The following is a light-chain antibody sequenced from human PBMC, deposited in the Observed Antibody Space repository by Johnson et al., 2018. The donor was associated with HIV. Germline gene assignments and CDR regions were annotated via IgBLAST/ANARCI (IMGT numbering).Light chain of an antibody. Sequence: QSVLTQPPSVSAAPGQKVTISCSGRSSNIGNAYVSWYQQLPGTAPKLLIYDNNKRPSGIPDRFSGSKSGTSATLGITGLQTGDEADYYCGSWDSSLSAHYVFGTGTKVTVL. J-gene: IGLJ1*01. V-gene: IGLV1-51*01. CDR2: DNN. CDR1: SSNIGNAY. CDR3: GSWDSSLSAHYV.